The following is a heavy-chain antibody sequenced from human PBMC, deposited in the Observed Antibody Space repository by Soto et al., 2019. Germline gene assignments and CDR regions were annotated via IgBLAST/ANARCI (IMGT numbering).Heavy chain of an antibody. J-gene: IGHJ4*02. CDR2: IDPSDSYT. V-gene: IGHV5-10-1*03. CDR3: ARERASMVIPDY. Sequence: EVQLVQSGAEVKKSGESLTISCKGSGYSFTSYWITWMRQMPGKGLEWLGRIDPSDSYTKYNPSFQGPVTISADKSISTAYLQLSSLEASDTAIFYCARERASMVIPDYWGQGTLVTVSS. D-gene: IGHD5-18*01. CDR1: GYSFTSYW.